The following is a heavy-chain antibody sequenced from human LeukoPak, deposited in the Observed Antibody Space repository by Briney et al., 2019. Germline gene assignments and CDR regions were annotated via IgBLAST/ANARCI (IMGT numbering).Heavy chain of an antibody. CDR2: IYWDDDK. CDR3: VHIERGSLRH. V-gene: IGHV2-5*02. Sequence: PGPTLLHPTPTLTLTFTFSEFSLSTTGVGVGWIRQPPGKALEWLALIYWDDDKRYSPSLKSNLTITKDTSKNQVVLRMTNMDPVDTATYYCVHIERGSLRHWGQGTLVTVSS. J-gene: IGHJ1*01. CDR1: EFSLSTTGVG. D-gene: IGHD1-26*01.